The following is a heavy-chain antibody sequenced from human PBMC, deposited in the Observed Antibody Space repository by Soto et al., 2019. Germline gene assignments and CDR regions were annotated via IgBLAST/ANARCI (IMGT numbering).Heavy chain of an antibody. CDR2: ISYDGSNK. Sequence: QVQLVESGGGVVQPGRSLRLSCAASGFTFSSYGMHWVRQAPGKGLEWVAVISYDGSNKYYADSVKGRFTISRDNSKNTLHLQMNSLRAEDTAVYYCAKDTEYSGDRNLDYWGQGTLVTVAS. J-gene: IGHJ4*02. CDR1: GFTFSSYG. V-gene: IGHV3-30*18. CDR3: AKDTEYSGDRNLDY. D-gene: IGHD5-12*01.